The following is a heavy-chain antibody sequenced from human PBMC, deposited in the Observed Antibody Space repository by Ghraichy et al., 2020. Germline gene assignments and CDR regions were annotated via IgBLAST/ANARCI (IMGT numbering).Heavy chain of an antibody. J-gene: IGHJ4*02. Sequence: VAVIWDDGSNKYYADSVKGRFTISRDNSKNTLYLQMNSLRADDTAVYYCARSTGTFGEVVSVQYWGQLFLVTGSS. CDR3: ARSTGTFGEVVSVQY. CDR2: IWDDGSNK. V-gene: IGHV3-33*01. D-gene: IGHD3-22*01.